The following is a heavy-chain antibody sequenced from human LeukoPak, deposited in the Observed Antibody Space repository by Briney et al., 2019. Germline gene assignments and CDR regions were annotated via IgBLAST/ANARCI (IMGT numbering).Heavy chain of an antibody. CDR2: ISSSSSYI. CDR3: ARDSGIEGDCFDY. Sequence: GGSLRLSSAASGFTFSSYSMNWVRQAPGKGLEWVSSISSSSSYIYYADSVKGRFTISRDNAKNSLYLQMNSLRAEDTAVYYCARDSGIEGDCFDYWGQGTLVTVSS. J-gene: IGHJ4*02. D-gene: IGHD1-26*01. CDR1: GFTFSSYS. V-gene: IGHV3-21*01.